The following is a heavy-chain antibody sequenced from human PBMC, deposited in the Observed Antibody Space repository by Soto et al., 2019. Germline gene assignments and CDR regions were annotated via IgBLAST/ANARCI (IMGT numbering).Heavy chain of an antibody. J-gene: IGHJ5*02. V-gene: IGHV1-18*01. CDR2: ISAYNGNT. CDR1: GYTFTSYG. CDR3: ARNLDCSGGSCYNWFVP. D-gene: IGHD2-15*01. Sequence: QVQLVQSGAEVKKPGASVKVSCKASGYTFTSYGISWVRQAPGQGLEWMGWISAYNGNTNYAQKLQGRVTMTTDTATSTGYMELRSLRSDDTAVYYCARNLDCSGGSCYNWFVPWGQGTLVTVSS.